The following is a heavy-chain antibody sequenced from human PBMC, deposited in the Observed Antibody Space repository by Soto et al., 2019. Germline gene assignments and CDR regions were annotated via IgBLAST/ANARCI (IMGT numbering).Heavy chain of an antibody. CDR2: ISAYNGNT. CDR1: GYTFTSYG. Sequence: GASVKVSCKASGYTFTSYGISWVRQAPGQGLEWMGWISAYNGNTNYAQKLQGRVTMTTDTSTSTAYMELRSLRSDDTAVYYCARDSTEYSSSCWFDPWGQGTLVTVSS. J-gene: IGHJ5*02. CDR3: ARDSTEYSSSCWFDP. D-gene: IGHD6-6*01. V-gene: IGHV1-18*04.